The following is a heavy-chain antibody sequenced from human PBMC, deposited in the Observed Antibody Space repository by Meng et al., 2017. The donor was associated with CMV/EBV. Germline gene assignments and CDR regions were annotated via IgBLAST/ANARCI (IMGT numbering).Heavy chain of an antibody. J-gene: IGHJ5*02. CDR2: IYHSGST. V-gene: IGHV4-38-2*02. CDR1: GYSISSGYY. D-gene: IGHD3-3*01. CDR3: ARAFYDFWSGYSSFDP. Sequence: GSLRLSCTVSGYSISSGYYWGWIRQPPGTGLEWIGSIYHSGSTYYNPSLKSRVTISVDTSKNQFSLKLSSVTAADTAVYYCARAFYDFWSGYSSFDPWGQGTLVTVSS.